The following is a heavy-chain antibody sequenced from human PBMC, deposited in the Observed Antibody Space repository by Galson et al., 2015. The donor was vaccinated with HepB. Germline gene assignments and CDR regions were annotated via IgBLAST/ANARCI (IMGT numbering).Heavy chain of an antibody. Sequence: SLRLSCAASGFTFSSYAMHWVRQAPGKGLEWVAVISYDGSNKYYADSVKGRFTISRDNSKNTLYLQMNSLRAEDTAVYYCARDVGMDVWGQGTTVTVSS. CDR1: GFTFSSYA. V-gene: IGHV3-30*04. J-gene: IGHJ6*02. CDR2: ISYDGSNK. CDR3: ARDVGMDV.